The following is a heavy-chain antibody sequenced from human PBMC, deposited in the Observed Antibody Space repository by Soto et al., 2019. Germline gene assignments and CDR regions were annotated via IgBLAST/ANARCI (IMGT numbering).Heavy chain of an antibody. CDR3: TRPTTTVTTGYYGMDV. CDR2: IRSKANSYAT. CDR1: GFTFSGSA. J-gene: IGHJ6*02. Sequence: PGGSLRLSCAASGFTFSGSAMHWVRQASGKGLEWVGRIRSKANSYATAYAASVKGRFTISRDDSKNTVYLQMNSLKTEDTAVYYCTRPTTTVTTGYYGMDVWGQGTTVTVSS. D-gene: IGHD4-17*01. V-gene: IGHV3-73*01.